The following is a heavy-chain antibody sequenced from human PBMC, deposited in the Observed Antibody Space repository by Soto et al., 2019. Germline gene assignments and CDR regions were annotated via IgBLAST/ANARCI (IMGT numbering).Heavy chain of an antibody. CDR1: GLTFTSSA. CDR3: AAGGAYSTYYGMDV. D-gene: IGHD2-21*01. J-gene: IGHJ6*02. CDR2: IVVGSGNT. Sequence: SVKVSCKASGLTFTSSAVQWVRQARGQRLEWIGWIVVGSGNTNYAQKFQERVTITRDMSTSTAYMELSSLRSEDTAVYYCAAGGAYSTYYGMDVWAQGTTVTVSS. V-gene: IGHV1-58*01.